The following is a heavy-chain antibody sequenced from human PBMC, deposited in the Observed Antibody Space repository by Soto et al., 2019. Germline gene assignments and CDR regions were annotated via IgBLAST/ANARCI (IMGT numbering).Heavy chain of an antibody. J-gene: IGHJ3*02. CDR1: GYTFTSYG. CDR2: ISAYNGNT. V-gene: IGHV1-18*01. CDR3: ASWWDDSSEADKNAFDI. Sequence: ASVKVSCKASGYTFTSYGISWVRQAPGQGLEWMGWISAYNGNTNYAQKLQGRVTMTTDTSTSTAYMELRSLRSDETAVYYCASWWDDSSEADKNAFDIWGQGTMVTV. D-gene: IGHD3-22*01.